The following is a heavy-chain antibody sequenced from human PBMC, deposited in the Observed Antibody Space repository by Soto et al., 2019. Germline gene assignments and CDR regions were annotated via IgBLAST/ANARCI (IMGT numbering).Heavy chain of an antibody. D-gene: IGHD6-13*01. CDR3: ARHKSSNWLGGAFEI. Sequence: GESLKISCKGSGYSFTSYWIGWVRQMPGKGLEWMGIIYPGDSDTRYSPSFQGQVTISADKSISTAYLQWSSLKASDTAMYYCARHKSSNWLGGAFEIWGQGTMVTVSS. CDR1: GYSFTSYW. J-gene: IGHJ3*02. V-gene: IGHV5-51*01. CDR2: IYPGDSDT.